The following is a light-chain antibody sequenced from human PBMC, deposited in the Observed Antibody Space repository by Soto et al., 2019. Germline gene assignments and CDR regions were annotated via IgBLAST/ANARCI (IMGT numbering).Light chain of an antibody. V-gene: IGLV2-14*01. CDR2: EVS. Sequence: QSVLAQPASVSGSPGQSITISCTGTSSPVDRYSYGSWSQQHPGKAPKLMLYEVSKRPSRVSNSFSGSKSGNTASLTISGLQAEDEADYYCSSYTTTNTYVFGTGTKVTVL. CDR3: SSYTTTNTYV. CDR1: SSPVDRYSY. J-gene: IGLJ1*01.